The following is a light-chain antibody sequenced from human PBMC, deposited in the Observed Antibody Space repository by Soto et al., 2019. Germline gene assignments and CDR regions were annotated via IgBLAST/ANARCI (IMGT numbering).Light chain of an antibody. CDR2: RAS. CDR1: QSLGGN. Sequence: EIVMTQSPATLAGSPGETVTLSCRASQSLGGNLAWYQQKPGQAPRLLIFRASTMATGVPARFSGRGSGTEFTLTISGLPSEDFAVYYCQQYSKWPPWTFGPGTKVEIK. V-gene: IGKV3-15*01. J-gene: IGKJ1*01. CDR3: QQYSKWPPWT.